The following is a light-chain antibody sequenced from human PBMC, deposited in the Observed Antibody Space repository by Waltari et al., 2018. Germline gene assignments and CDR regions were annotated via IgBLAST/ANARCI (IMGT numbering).Light chain of an antibody. Sequence: SYELTQPPSVSVSPGQPARITCPGDASPKTYPSLYQQKSGQAPVLVTYEDSKRPSGNPERFSGSSSGTTATLTLSGAQVEDEGDYYCYSTDSSDTHRVFGGGTKLSVL. J-gene: IGLJ3*02. CDR3: YSTDSSDTHRV. V-gene: IGLV3-10*01. CDR2: EDS. CDR1: ASPKTY.